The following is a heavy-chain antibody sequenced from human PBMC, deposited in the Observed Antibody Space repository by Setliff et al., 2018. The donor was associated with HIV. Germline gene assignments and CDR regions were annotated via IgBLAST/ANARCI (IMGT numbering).Heavy chain of an antibody. CDR2: IIPIFGTA. D-gene: IGHD4-17*01. Sequence: SVKVSCKASGGTFSSYAISWVRQAPGQGLEWMGGIIPIFGTANYAQKFQGRVTITADESTSTAYMELSSLRTEDTALYYCVKGVEYGDYGSDYWGQGTLVTVS. J-gene: IGHJ4*02. V-gene: IGHV1-69*13. CDR3: VKGVEYGDYGSDY. CDR1: GGTFSSYA.